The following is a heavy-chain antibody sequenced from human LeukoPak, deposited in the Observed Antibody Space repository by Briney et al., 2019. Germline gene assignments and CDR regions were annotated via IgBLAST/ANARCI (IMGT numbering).Heavy chain of an antibody. J-gene: IGHJ3*02. CDR3: AKRRPADDHAFDI. Sequence: GGSLRLSCVASGVTFSSYGMSWVRQAPGKGLEWVSVLSGSGRSTYYADSVKGRFTNSRDNPKNTLYLQMNSLRAEDTAVYYCAKRRPADDHAFDIWGQGTMVTVSS. D-gene: IGHD2-2*01. CDR1: GVTFSSYG. CDR2: LSGSGRST. V-gene: IGHV3-23*01.